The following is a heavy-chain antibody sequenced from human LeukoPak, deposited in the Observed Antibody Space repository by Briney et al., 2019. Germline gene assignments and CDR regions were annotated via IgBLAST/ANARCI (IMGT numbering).Heavy chain of an antibody. CDR2: IIPIFGTA. D-gene: IGHD2-2*01. J-gene: IGHJ3*02. CDR1: GGTFSSYA. Sequence: ASVKVSCKASGGTFSSYAISWVRQAPGQGLEWMGGIIPIFGTANYAQKFQGRVTITADKSTSTAYMELSSLRSEDTAVYYCARSVSYAVSDASDIWGQGTMVTVSS. V-gene: IGHV1-69*06. CDR3: ARSVSYAVSDASDI.